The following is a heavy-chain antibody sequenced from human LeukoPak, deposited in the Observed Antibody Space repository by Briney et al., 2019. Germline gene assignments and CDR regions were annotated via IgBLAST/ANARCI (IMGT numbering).Heavy chain of an antibody. CDR1: GFTFGDYA. J-gene: IGHJ4*02. CDR2: IRSKTYGGTT. V-gene: IGHV3-49*04. Sequence: PGGSLRLSCTTSGFTFGDYAMSWVRQAPGKGLERVGFIRSKTYGGTTEYAASVKGRFTISRDDSKSIAYLQMNSLKTEDTAVYYCVGGSFFDYWGQGTLVTVSS. D-gene: IGHD1-26*01. CDR3: VGGSFFDY.